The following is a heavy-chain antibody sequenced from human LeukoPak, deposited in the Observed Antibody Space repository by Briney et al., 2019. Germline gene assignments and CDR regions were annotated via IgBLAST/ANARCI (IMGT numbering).Heavy chain of an antibody. CDR1: GFTFSTYW. D-gene: IGHD1-26*01. CDR2: IKQDGSET. CDR3: ARHTGTYFNY. Sequence: GGSLRLSCAASGFTFSTYWMTWLRQAPGKGLEWVANIKQDGSETYHVDSVKGRFTISRDNAKNSLYLQMNSLRAEDAAVYYCARHTGTYFNYWAQGTLVTVSS. V-gene: IGHV3-7*01. J-gene: IGHJ4*02.